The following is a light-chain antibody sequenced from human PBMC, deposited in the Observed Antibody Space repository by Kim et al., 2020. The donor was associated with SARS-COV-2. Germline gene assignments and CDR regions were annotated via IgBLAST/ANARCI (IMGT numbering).Light chain of an antibody. CDR1: QSVSSH. J-gene: IGKJ4*01. CDR3: QQRSNWPSLT. V-gene: IGKV3-11*01. Sequence: FSPGNSPPLSYRASQSVSSHFAWYPQKPAQAPRLLIYDASNRATGIPARFSGSGSGTDFTLTISSLEPEDFAVYYCQQRSNWPSLTFGGGNKVEI. CDR2: DAS.